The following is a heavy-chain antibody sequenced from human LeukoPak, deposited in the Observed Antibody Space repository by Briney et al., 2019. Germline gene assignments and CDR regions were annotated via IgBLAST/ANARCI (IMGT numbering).Heavy chain of an antibody. CDR1: GGSISSYF. CDR2: ISYSGNT. CDR3: ARKSSRGGFNGYDYWYFDL. Sequence: PSETLSLTCTVSGGSISSYFWSWLRQPPGKRLEWIGYISYSGNTDYNPSLKSRVTLSVDRSKNRLSLKLSSVTAADTAVYYCARKSSRGGFNGYDYWYFDLWGRGTLVTVSS. J-gene: IGHJ2*01. V-gene: IGHV4-59*08. D-gene: IGHD5-12*01.